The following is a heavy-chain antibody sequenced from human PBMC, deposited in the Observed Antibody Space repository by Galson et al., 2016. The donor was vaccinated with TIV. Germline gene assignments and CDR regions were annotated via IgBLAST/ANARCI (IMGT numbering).Heavy chain of an antibody. V-gene: IGHV1-69*06. CDR3: ARVVLAYSNYDGYYHGMDV. D-gene: IGHD4-11*01. Sequence: SVKVSCKASGDTFNSYGIAWVRQAPGQGLEWMGGIIPMIGTPKCAQKFQGRVTITADKSTSTACMELSSLRSEDTARYYCARVVLAYSNYDGYYHGMDVWGQGTTVTVS. J-gene: IGHJ6*02. CDR2: IIPMIGTP. CDR1: GDTFNSYG.